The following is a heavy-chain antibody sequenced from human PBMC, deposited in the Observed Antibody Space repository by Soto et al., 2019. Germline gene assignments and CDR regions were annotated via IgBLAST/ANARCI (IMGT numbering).Heavy chain of an antibody. J-gene: IGHJ3*02. CDR3: ARGGGYCSSTGCYVDAIDI. CDR2: INPSGGST. CDR1: GYTFTSYY. V-gene: IGHV1-46*01. Sequence: QVQLVQSGAEVKKPGASVKVSCKASGYTFTSYYMHWVRQATGQGLEWMGIINPSGGSTSYAQKFQGRVTMTSDTSTSTVYMELDSLRSEDTAVYYCARGGGYCSSTGCYVDAIDIWGQGTMVTVSS. D-gene: IGHD2-2*01.